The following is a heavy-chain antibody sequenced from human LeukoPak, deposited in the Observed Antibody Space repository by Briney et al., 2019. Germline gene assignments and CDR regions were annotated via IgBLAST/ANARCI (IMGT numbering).Heavy chain of an antibody. CDR2: IYYSGST. CDR1: GGSISSYY. V-gene: IGHV4-59*12. D-gene: IGHD5-18*01. Sequence: SETLSLTCTVSGGSISSYYWSWIRQPPGKGLEWIGYIYYSGSTNYNPSLKSRVTISVDTSKNQFSLKLSSVTAADTAVYYCARRFGGYSYGYYFDYWGQGTLVTVSS. CDR3: ARRFGGYSYGYYFDY. J-gene: IGHJ4*02.